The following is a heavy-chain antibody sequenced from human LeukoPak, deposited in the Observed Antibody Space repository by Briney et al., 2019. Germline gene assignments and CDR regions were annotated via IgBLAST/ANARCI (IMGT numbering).Heavy chain of an antibody. V-gene: IGHV3-23*01. D-gene: IGHD1-14*01. CDR1: GFTFSSYA. J-gene: IGHJ6*03. Sequence: GGSLRLSCAASGFTFSSYAMSWVRQAPGKGLEWVSAISGSGGSTYYADSVKGRFTISRDNSKSTLYLQMNSLRAEDTAVYYCVKNGEPHYYMDVWGKGTTVTVSS. CDR3: VKNGEPHYYMDV. CDR2: ISGSGGST.